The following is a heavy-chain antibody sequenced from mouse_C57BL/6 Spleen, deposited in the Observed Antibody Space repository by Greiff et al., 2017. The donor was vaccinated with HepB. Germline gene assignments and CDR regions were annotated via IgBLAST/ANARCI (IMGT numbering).Heavy chain of an antibody. D-gene: IGHD1-1*01. J-gene: IGHJ1*03. CDR2: IYPGDGDT. CDR1: GYAFSSSW. V-gene: IGHV1-82*01. CDR3: ATYYYGRGYFDV. Sequence: VQRVESGPELVKPGASVKISCKASGYAFSSSWMNWVKQRPGKGLEWIGRIYPGDGDTNYNGKFKGKATLTADKSSSTAYMQLSSLTSEDSAVYFCATYYYGRGYFDVWGTGTTVTVSS.